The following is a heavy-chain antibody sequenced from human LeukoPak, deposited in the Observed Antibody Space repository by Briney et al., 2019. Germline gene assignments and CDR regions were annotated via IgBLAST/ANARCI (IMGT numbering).Heavy chain of an antibody. CDR1: GGSISSGSYY. CDR2: IYTSGST. CDR3: ARGASEAGNMDV. J-gene: IGHJ6*03. V-gene: IGHV4-61*02. D-gene: IGHD3-10*01. Sequence: SETLSLTCTVSGGSISSGSYYWSWIRQPAGKGLEWIGRIYTSGSTNYNPSLKSRVTISVDTPKNQFSLKLSSVTAADTAVYYCARGASEAGNMDVWGKGTTVTVSS.